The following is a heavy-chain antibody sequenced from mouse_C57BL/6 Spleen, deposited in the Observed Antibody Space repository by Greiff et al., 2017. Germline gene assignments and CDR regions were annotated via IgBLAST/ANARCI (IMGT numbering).Heavy chain of an antibody. V-gene: IGHV1-9*01. CDR3: ARGELYGYNGDFDY. CDR2: IFPGSGST. CDR1: GYTFNGYW. Sequence: VKLVESGAELMKPGASVKLSCKATGYTFNGYWIEWVKQRPGHGLEWIGEIFPGSGSTNYNEKFKGKATFTADTSSNTAYMQLSSLTTEDSAIYYCARGELYGYNGDFDYWGQGTTLTVSS. J-gene: IGHJ2*01. D-gene: IGHD2-2*01.